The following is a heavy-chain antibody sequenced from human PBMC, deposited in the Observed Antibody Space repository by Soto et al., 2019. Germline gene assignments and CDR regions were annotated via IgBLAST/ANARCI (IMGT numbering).Heavy chain of an antibody. CDR1: GYNLTSYG. CDR2: ISPHNDRT. J-gene: IGHJ3*02. V-gene: IGHV1-18*01. CDR3: ARDLYYSSGRYFDHDAFDI. D-gene: IGHD6-19*01. Sequence: ASVKVSCKASGYNLTSYGISWVRQAPGQGLEWMGWISPHNDRTKYARRFQDRVTMTTETPTSTVYMELGSLRSDDTAVYYCARDLYYSSGRYFDHDAFDIWGQGTVVTVS.